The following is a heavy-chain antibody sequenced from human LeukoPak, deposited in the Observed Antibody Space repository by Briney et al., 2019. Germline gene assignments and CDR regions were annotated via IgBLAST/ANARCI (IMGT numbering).Heavy chain of an antibody. CDR2: IRSKAYGGTT. CDR3: TRYCSGGSCYLVDY. J-gene: IGHJ4*02. D-gene: IGHD2-15*01. Sequence: GGSLRLSCTASVFTFGDYAMSWFRQAPGKGLEWVGFIRSKAYGGTTEYAASVKGRFTISRDDYKSIAYLQMNSLKTEDTAVYYCTRYCSGGSCYLVDYWGQGTLVTVSS. V-gene: IGHV3-49*03. CDR1: VFTFGDYA.